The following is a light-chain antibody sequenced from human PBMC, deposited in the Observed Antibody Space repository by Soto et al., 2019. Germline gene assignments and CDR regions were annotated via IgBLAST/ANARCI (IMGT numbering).Light chain of an antibody. CDR1: SGSVSTNYY. CDR3: VLYMGSGTWV. CDR2: NTY. J-gene: IGLJ3*02. V-gene: IGLV8-61*01. Sequence: TVVTQEPSFSVSPGGTVTLTCGLSSGSVSTNYYPAWYQQAPGQAPRTLIYNTYTRSSGVPDRFSGSILGTKAALTITGAQADDESDYYCVLYMGSGTWVFGGGTKLTVL.